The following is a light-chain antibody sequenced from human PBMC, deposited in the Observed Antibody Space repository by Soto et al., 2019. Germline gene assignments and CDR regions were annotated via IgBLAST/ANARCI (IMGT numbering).Light chain of an antibody. CDR2: SAS. CDR1: QAISVY. V-gene: IGKV1-27*01. J-gene: IGKJ5*01. CDR3: QKFNTAPLT. Sequence: DIQMTQSPSSLSASVGDRVTITCRASQAISVYLAWYQQKPGKVPKLLIYSASTLQSGVPSRFSGSGSGTDFTLTISSLQPEDGATYCCQKFNTAPLTFGQGTRLEIK.